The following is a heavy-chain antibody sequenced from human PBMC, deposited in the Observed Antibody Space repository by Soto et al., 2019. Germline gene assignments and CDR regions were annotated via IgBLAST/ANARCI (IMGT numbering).Heavy chain of an antibody. Sequence: QVQLQQWGAGLLRPSETLSLTCGVYGGSLSNYHWSWIRQPPGKGLEWIGEINHIGSTNYRPSLKSRVTISVDTSKSQFSLKLTSVTAADTAVYYCVRARSPGIAVAWFDPWGQGTLVTVSS. J-gene: IGHJ5*02. D-gene: IGHD6-19*01. CDR1: GGSLSNYH. V-gene: IGHV4-34*01. CDR2: INHIGST. CDR3: VRARSPGIAVAWFDP.